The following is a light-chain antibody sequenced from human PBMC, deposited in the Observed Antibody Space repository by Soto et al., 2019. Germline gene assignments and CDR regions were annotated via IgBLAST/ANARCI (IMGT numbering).Light chain of an antibody. CDR2: GAS. CDR3: LQNGSSPKT. V-gene: IGKV3-20*01. J-gene: IGKJ1*01. CDR1: QSVSSSY. Sequence: EIVLTQSPGTLSLSPGERATLSCRASQSVSSSYLAWYQQKPGQAPRLLIYGASSRATGIPDRFSGSGSGTDFTLTISGLEPEDSAVYYCLQNGSSPKTFGQGTKVEIK.